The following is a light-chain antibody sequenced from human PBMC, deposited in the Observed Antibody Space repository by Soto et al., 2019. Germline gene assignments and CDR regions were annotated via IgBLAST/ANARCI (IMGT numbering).Light chain of an antibody. CDR1: QSVNTY. J-gene: IGKJ5*01. CDR2: DAS. V-gene: IGKV3-11*01. Sequence: ELVLTQSPATLSLSPGERATLXXRASQSVNTYLVWYKQKPGQAPRLLXXDASNRATGIPARFSGSGSGTDFTLTISSLEPEDFAVYYCQQRSNWPPQITFGQGTRLEIK. CDR3: QQRSNWPPQIT.